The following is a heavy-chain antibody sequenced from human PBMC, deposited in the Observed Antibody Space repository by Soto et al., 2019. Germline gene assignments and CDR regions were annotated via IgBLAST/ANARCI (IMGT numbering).Heavy chain of an antibody. CDR2: INHDGYS. V-gene: IGHV4-59*08. J-gene: IGHJ6*02. CDR3: ARQVYGPQHGLGDA. Sequence: QVQLQQSGPGLVKPSETLSLTCTVSGGSIINYYCSWFRQSPGKGLEWIGYINHDGYSAYNLSLKRRITMSADTSRTQFSLMFDSVTATDTAVYYCARQVYGPQHGLGDAWGQGTTVIVSS. CDR1: GGSIINYY. D-gene: IGHD2-8*01.